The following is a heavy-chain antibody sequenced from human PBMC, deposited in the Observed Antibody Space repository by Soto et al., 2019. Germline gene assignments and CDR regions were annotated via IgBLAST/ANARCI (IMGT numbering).Heavy chain of an antibody. D-gene: IGHD2-21*02. J-gene: IGHJ5*02. CDR2: VYHTGDT. CDR1: GGTVASSHW. V-gene: IGHV4-4*02. CDR3: AREIVTAGGSNYFDP. Sequence: SSETLSLTCGVSGGTVASSHWWSWVRQSPGRGLEWIGNVYHTGDTNFNPSLQSRVTFSVDKSNNQFSLRLTSVTAADTAVYFCAREIVTAGGSNYFDPWGPGTLVTVSS.